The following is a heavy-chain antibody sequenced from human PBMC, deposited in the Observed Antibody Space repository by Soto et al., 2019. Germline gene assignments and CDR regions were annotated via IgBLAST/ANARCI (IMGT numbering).Heavy chain of an antibody. Sequence: EVQLLESGGGLVQPGGSLRLSCAASGFTFSSYAMSWVRHAPGKGLEWVSAISGSGGNTYYADSVKGRFTISRDNSKNTLYRQMTSLRAEDTAVYYCAKSLVARPYDYWGQGTLVTVSS. CDR3: AKSLVARPYDY. D-gene: IGHD6-6*01. V-gene: IGHV3-23*01. J-gene: IGHJ4*02. CDR1: GFTFSSYA. CDR2: ISGSGGNT.